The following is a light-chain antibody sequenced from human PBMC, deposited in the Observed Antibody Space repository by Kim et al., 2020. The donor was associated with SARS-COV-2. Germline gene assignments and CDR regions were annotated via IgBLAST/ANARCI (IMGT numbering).Light chain of an antibody. J-gene: IGKJ2*01. CDR3: QQLNNYPYT. Sequence: DIQLTQSPSFLSASAGDRVTITCRASQGISSQLAWFQQKPGKPPKLLIYAVSTLQGGVSSRFSGSGSGTEFTLTISSLQPEDFATYYCQQLNNYPYTFGQGTKLEIK. CDR1: QGISSQ. CDR2: AVS. V-gene: IGKV1-9*01.